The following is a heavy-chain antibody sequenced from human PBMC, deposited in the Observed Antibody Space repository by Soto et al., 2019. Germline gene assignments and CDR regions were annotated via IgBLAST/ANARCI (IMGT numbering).Heavy chain of an antibody. V-gene: IGHV5-10-1*01. D-gene: IGHD3-22*01. Sequence: GESLKISCKGSGYTFTNNWIGWVRQMPGKGLEWMGRIDPSDSYTNYSPSFQGHVTISADKSISTAYLQWNSLKASDTAMYYCARLVLGYYDSSGYYYYYGMDVWGQGTTVTVSS. CDR2: IDPSDSYT. CDR3: ARLVLGYYDSSGYYYYYGMDV. J-gene: IGHJ6*02. CDR1: GYTFTNNW.